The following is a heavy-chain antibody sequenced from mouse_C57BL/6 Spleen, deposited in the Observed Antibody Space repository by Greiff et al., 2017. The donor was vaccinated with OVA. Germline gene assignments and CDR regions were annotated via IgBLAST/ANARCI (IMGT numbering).Heavy chain of an antibody. J-gene: IGHJ2*01. CDR2: ISSGSSTI. CDR3: ATEYFDY. Sequence: VQLKESGGGLVKPGGSLKLSCAASGFTFSDYGMHWVRQAPEKGLEWVAYISSGSSTIYYADTVKGRFTISRDNAKNTLFLQMTSLRSEDTAMYYCATEYFDYWGQGTTLTVSS. CDR1: GFTFSDYG. V-gene: IGHV5-17*01.